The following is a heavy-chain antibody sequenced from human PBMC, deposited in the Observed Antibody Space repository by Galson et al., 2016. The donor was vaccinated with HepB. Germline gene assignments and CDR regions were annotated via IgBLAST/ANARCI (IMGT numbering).Heavy chain of an antibody. D-gene: IGHD6-19*01. V-gene: IGHV1-8*01. CDR3: ARAVAGRGY. Sequence: AYAQNFQGRLTMTRNTSTSTAYMELTSLTSQDTAVYYCARAVAGRGYWGQGTLVTVSS. J-gene: IGHJ4*02.